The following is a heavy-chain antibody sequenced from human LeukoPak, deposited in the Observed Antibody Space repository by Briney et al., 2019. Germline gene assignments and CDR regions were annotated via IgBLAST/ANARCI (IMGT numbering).Heavy chain of an antibody. D-gene: IGHD6-19*01. CDR1: GLTFSSYG. J-gene: IGHJ5*02. CDR2: IWYDGSNK. CDR3: AKEAVAGLNWFDP. Sequence: GGSLRLSCAASGLTFSSYGMHWVRQAPGKGLEWVAVIWYDGSNKYYADSVKGRFTTSRDNSKNTLYLQMNSLRAEDTAVYYCAKEAVAGLNWFDPWGQGTLVTVSS. V-gene: IGHV3-33*06.